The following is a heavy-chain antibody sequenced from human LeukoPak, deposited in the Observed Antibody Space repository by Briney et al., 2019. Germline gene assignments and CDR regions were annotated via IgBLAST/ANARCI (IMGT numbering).Heavy chain of an antibody. Sequence: GGSLRLSCAASGFTVSSNYMSWVRQAPGKGLEWVSVIYSGGSTYYEDSVKGRFTISRDNSKNTLYLQMNSLRAEDTAVYYCARDHQNYYDSSGYYVYWGQGTLVTVSS. J-gene: IGHJ4*02. CDR2: IYSGGST. CDR3: ARDHQNYYDSSGYYVY. V-gene: IGHV3-66*01. CDR1: GFTVSSNY. D-gene: IGHD3-22*01.